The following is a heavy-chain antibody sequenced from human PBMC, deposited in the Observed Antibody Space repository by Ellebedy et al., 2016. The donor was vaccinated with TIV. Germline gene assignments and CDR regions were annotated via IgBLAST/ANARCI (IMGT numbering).Heavy chain of an antibody. J-gene: IGHJ4*02. D-gene: IGHD5-18*01. CDR1: GGSISSGGHF. CDR2: IYYSGST. CDR3: ARQGYRGYSYGATYTPFDY. V-gene: IGHV4-39*01. Sequence: MPSETLSLTCSVSGGSISSGGHFWTWIRQPPGKGLEWIGSIYYSGSTYYNPSLKSRVTISVDTSKNQFSLKLSSVTAADTAVYYCARQGYRGYSYGATYTPFDYWGQGTLVTVSS.